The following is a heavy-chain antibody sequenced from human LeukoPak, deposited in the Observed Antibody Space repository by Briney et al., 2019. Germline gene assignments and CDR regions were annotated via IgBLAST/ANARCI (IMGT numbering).Heavy chain of an antibody. CDR2: INPSGGST. CDR1: GYTFTNYY. D-gene: IGHD4-17*01. V-gene: IGHV1-46*01. Sequence: ASVKVSCKASGYTFTNYYVHWVRQAPGQGLEWMGLINPSGGSTNYAQKFQGRVTMTRDTSTSTVYMELSSLRSEDTAVYYCARDSTVTTFRGCVDPWGQGTLVTVSS. J-gene: IGHJ5*02. CDR3: ARDSTVTTFRGCVDP.